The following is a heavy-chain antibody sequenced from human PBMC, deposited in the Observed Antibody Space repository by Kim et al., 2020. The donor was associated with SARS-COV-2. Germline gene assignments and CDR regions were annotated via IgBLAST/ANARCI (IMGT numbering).Heavy chain of an antibody. V-gene: IGHV3-30*18. D-gene: IGHD3-3*01. CDR2: ISYDGSNK. CDR3: AKDLLEWFFANYYYYGMDV. CDR1: GFTFSSYG. J-gene: IGHJ6*02. Sequence: LSLTCAASGFTFSSYGMHWVRQAPGKGLEWVAVISYDGSNKYYADSVKGRFTISRDNSKNTLYLQMNSLRAEDTAVYYCAKDLLEWFFANYYYYGMDVWGQGTTVTVSS.